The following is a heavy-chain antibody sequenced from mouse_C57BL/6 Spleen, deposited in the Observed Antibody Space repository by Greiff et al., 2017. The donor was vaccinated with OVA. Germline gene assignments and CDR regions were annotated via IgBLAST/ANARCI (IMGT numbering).Heavy chain of an antibody. V-gene: IGHV1-59*01. D-gene: IGHD4-1*01. CDR3: ARIGTEGLAY. CDR2: IDPSDSYT. CDR1: GYTFASYW. Sequence: QVQLQQPGAELVRPGTSVKLSCKASGYTFASYWMHWVKQRPGQGLEWIGVIDPSDSYTNYNQKFKGKATLTVDTSSSPAYMQLSSLTSEDSAVYYCARIGTEGLAYWGQGTLVTVSA. J-gene: IGHJ3*01.